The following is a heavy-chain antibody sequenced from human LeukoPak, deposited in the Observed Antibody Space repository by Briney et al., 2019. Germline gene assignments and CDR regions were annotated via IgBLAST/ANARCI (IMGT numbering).Heavy chain of an antibody. V-gene: IGHV1-2*02. J-gene: IGHJ1*01. Sequence: ASVKVSCKASGYTFTGYYIHWVRQAPGQGLEWVGWINPKSGGIDYAQRLQGRVTMTTDTSIATAYMELSRLTPDDTAVYFCARGTIGSYSSVHDWGQGTLVTVSS. CDR2: INPKSGGI. CDR3: ARGTIGSYSSVHD. D-gene: IGHD1-26*01. CDR1: GYTFTGYY.